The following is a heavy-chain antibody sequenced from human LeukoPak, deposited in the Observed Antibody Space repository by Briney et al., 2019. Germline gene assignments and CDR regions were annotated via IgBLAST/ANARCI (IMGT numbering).Heavy chain of an antibody. D-gene: IGHD6-13*01. CDR2: INPNSGGT. V-gene: IGHV1-2*06. J-gene: IGHJ4*02. CDR1: GYTFTGYY. Sequence: ASVKVSCKASGYTFTGYYMQWVRQAPGQGLEWMGRINPNSGGTNYAQKFQGRVTMTRDTSISTAYMELSRLRSDDTAVYYCARLGIAAAGAFRDYWGQGTLVTVSS. CDR3: ARLGIAAAGAFRDY.